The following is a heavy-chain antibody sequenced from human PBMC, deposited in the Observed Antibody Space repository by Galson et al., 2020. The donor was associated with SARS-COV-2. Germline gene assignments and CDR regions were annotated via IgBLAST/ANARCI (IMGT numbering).Heavy chain of an antibody. CDR1: CGSISRSDYY. V-gene: IGHV4-39*07. D-gene: IGHD3-10*02. CDR2: VFHNGNT. Sequence: ASETLSLTCTVSCGSISRSDYYWDWIRQPPGKGLEWIGNVFHNGNTYYNPSLKGRVTIFLDTSKNQLSLKMTSVTAADTAVYYCAKDVRFWGQGTLVTVSS. CDR3: AKDVRF. J-gene: IGHJ4*02.